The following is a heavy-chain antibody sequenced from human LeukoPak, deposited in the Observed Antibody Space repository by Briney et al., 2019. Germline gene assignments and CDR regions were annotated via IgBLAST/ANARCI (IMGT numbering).Heavy chain of an antibody. CDR3: ARSGAGYNYCLGAIDS. CDR2: ISSSSSYI. J-gene: IGHJ4*02. Sequence: KAGGSLRLSCAASGFTFSSYSMNWVRQAPGKGLEWVSSISSSSSYIYYADSLKGRFIISRDNAESSLYLQMNSLRAEDTAVYYCARSGAGYNYCLGAIDSWGLGTLVTVSS. CDR1: GFTFSSYS. V-gene: IGHV3-21*06. D-gene: IGHD5-24*01.